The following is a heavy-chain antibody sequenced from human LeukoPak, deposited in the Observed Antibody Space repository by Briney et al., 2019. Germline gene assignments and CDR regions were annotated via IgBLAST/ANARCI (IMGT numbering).Heavy chain of an antibody. CDR3: ARVRVGGTIFGAYYYYMDV. J-gene: IGHJ6*03. CDR2: INHSGST. D-gene: IGHD3-3*01. Sequence: SETLSLTCAVYGGSFSGYYWSWIRQPPGKGLEWIGEINHSGSTNYNPSLKSRVTISVDTSKNQFSLKLSSVTAADTAVYYCARVRVGGTIFGAYYYYMDVWGKGTTVTVSS. V-gene: IGHV4-34*01. CDR1: GGSFSGYY.